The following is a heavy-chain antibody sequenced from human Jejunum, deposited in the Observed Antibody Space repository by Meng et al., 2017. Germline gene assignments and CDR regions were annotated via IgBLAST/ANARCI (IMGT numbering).Heavy chain of an antibody. J-gene: IGHJ4*02. Sequence: GESLKISCAASGIPFTASGMHWVRQGPGEGLEWVTFISSDGSQQYYVDSVKGRFTVSRDNSKNTLYLQMDSLRAEDTDVYYCARDKGTTSCDTWGQGTPVTVSS. D-gene: IGHD2-21*01. V-gene: IGHV3-33*05. CDR1: GIPFTASG. CDR2: ISSDGSQQ. CDR3: ARDKGTTSCDT.